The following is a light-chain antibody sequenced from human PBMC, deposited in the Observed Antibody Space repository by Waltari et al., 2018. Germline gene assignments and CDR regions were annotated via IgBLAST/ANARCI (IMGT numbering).Light chain of an antibody. J-gene: IGLJ3*02. V-gene: IGLV5-37*01. CDR1: SDINVGDFN. CDR2: YKSDSEK. Sequence: QPVLTQPPSSSASPGESARLTCTLPSDINVGDFNIYWYQQKPGSPPRFLLYYKSDSEKGKGSGVPGRFSGSKDASANAGILRISGLQSEDEADYYCMFWPSNVWVFGGGTKLTVL. CDR3: MFWPSNVWV.